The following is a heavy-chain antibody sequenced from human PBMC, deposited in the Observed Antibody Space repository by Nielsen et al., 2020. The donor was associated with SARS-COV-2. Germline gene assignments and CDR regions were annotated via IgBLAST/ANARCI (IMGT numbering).Heavy chain of an antibody. CDR2: ISDGGDST. J-gene: IGHJ1*01. D-gene: IGHD6-13*01. V-gene: IGHV3-23*01. CDR1: GFTFSHYA. Sequence: GGSLRLSCVASGFTFSHYAIHWVRQAPGKGLEWLSGISDGGDSTYYTDSVKGRFTISRDNRKNTLYLEMNSLRAEDTALYFCARDPKVNSASSRIWGQGTLVTVSS. CDR3: ARDPKVNSASSRI.